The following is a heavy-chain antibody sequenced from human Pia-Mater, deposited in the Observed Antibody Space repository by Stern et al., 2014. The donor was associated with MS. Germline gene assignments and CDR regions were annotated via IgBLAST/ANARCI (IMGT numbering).Heavy chain of an antibody. Sequence: EVQLVESGGGLVQPGGSLRLPCAASGFTFSSYWMHWVRQAPGKGLVWVSRINTDGSSTSYADSVKGRFTISRDNAKNTLYLQMNSLRAEDTAVYYCASGYSSGWVFEYWGQGTLVTVSS. D-gene: IGHD6-19*01. CDR2: INTDGSST. J-gene: IGHJ4*02. CDR1: GFTFSSYW. V-gene: IGHV3-74*02. CDR3: ASGYSSGWVFEY.